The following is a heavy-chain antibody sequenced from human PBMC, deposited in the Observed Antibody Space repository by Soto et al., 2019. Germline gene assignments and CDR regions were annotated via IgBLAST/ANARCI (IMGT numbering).Heavy chain of an antibody. Sequence: GGSLRLSCVASGFTFTSYAMSWVRQAPGKGLEWISSISSSGKSTYYAVSVKGRFTISRDNSKNTLYLQMNSLRAEDTAIYYCAKDRQQQLVPFDYWGQGTLVTVSS. CDR3: AKDRQQQLVPFDY. J-gene: IGHJ4*02. CDR2: ISSSGKST. V-gene: IGHV3-23*01. CDR1: GFTFTSYA. D-gene: IGHD6-13*01.